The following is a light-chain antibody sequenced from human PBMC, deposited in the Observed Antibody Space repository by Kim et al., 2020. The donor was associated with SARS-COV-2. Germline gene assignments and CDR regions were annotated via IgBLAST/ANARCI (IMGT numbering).Light chain of an antibody. J-gene: IGLJ3*02. V-gene: IGLV1-51*01. CDR3: GTWDSSLSAVV. Sequence: SVLTQPPSVSAAPGQKVTLSCSGGSSNIGNNYVSWYQQFPGTAPKLLIYDNNKRPSGIPDRFSGSKSGTSATLGITGLQTGDEADYYCGTWDSSLSAVVLGGGTQLTVL. CDR1: SSNIGNNY. CDR2: DNN.